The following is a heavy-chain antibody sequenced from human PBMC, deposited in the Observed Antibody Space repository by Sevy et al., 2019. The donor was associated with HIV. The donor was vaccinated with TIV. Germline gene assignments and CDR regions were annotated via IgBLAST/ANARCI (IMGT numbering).Heavy chain of an antibody. D-gene: IGHD3-22*01. CDR3: AGGTYYYDSSGYYHDVFDL. J-gene: IGHJ3*01. V-gene: IGHV3-7*03. CDR1: GFTFSSYW. Sequence: GGSLRLSCAASSGFTFSSYWMSWVRQAPGKGLEWVANIKEDGSVKYYVDSVRGRFSISRDNAKNLLYLQMNSLGGEDTAVYYCAGGTYYYDSSGYYHDVFDLWGQGTLVTVSS. CDR2: IKEDGSVK.